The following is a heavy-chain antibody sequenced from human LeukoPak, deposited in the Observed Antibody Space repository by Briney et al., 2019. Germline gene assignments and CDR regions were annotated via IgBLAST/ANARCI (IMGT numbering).Heavy chain of an antibody. CDR2: IRYDGSNK. Sequence: GGSLRLSCAPSGFTFSSYGMHWVRQAPGKGLEWVAFIRYDGSNKYYADSVKGRFTISRDNSKNTLYLQMNSLRAEDTAVYYCAKLGYSSGWAFDYWGQGTLVTVSS. CDR3: AKLGYSSGWAFDY. D-gene: IGHD6-19*01. J-gene: IGHJ4*02. CDR1: GFTFSSYG. V-gene: IGHV3-30*02.